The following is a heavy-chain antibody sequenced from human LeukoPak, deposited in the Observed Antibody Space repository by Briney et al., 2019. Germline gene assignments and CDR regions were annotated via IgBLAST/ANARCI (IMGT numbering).Heavy chain of an antibody. J-gene: IGHJ5*02. CDR1: GGSFSGYY. CDR2: INDSGST. D-gene: IGHD3-22*01. Sequence: SETLSLTCAVYGGSFSGYYWSWIRQPPGKGLEWIGEINDSGSTNYNPSLKSRVTISVDTSKNQFSLKLSSVTAADTAVYYCARGNYYDSSGYYSYNWFDPWGQGTLVTVSS. CDR3: ARGNYYDSSGYYSYNWFDP. V-gene: IGHV4-34*01.